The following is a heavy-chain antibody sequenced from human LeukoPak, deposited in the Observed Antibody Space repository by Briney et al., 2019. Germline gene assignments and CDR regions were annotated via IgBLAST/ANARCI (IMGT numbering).Heavy chain of an antibody. CDR2: ISSSGSTI. V-gene: IGHV3-48*03. J-gene: IGHJ4*02. Sequence: GGSLRLSCAASGFTFSSYEMNWVRQAPGKGLEWVSYISSSGSTIYYADSVKGRFTISRDNAKNSLYLQMNSLRAEDTALYYCAKDRRALWFGEFHFDYWGQGTLVTVSS. CDR1: GFTFSSYE. CDR3: AKDRRALWFGEFHFDY. D-gene: IGHD3-10*01.